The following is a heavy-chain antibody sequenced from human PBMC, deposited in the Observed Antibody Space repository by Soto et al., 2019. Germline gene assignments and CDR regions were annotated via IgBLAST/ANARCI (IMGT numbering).Heavy chain of an antibody. V-gene: IGHV4-59*08. CDR1: GGSISSYY. Sequence: SETLSLTCSVSGGSISSYYWSWIRQPPGKGLEWIGYIYYSGSTYYNPSLKSRVTISVDTSKNQFSLKLSSVTAADTAVYYCASYNWNSSGPYFDYWGQGTLVTVSS. J-gene: IGHJ4*02. D-gene: IGHD3-22*01. CDR3: ASYNWNSSGPYFDY. CDR2: IYYSGST.